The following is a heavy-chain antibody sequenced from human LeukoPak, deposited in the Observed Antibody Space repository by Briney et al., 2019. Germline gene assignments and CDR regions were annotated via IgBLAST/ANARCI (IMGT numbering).Heavy chain of an antibody. V-gene: IGHV4-31*03. CDR1: GGSISSGGYY. CDR3: ARDSVSTGVVRAFDY. J-gene: IGHJ4*02. CDR2: IYYSGST. Sequence: SQTLSLTCTVSGGSISSGGYYWSWIRQHPGQGLEWIGYIYYSGSTYYNPSLKSRVTISVDTSENQFSLNLSSVTAADTAVYYCARDSVSTGVVRAFDYWGQGTLVTVSS. D-gene: IGHD1-26*01.